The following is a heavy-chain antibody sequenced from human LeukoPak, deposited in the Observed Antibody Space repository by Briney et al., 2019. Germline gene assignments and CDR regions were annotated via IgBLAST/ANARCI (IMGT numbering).Heavy chain of an antibody. CDR3: AKGLNNFPYNYYMDF. Sequence: GGSLTLSCVASGFTSGTYDIHWVRQAPGKGLEWVALMWYDGSEEYCADSLKDRFIISRDNSKDTLYLQMNRLRVEDTAVYYCAKGLNNFPYNYYMDFWGKGTPVTVSS. V-gene: IGHV3-33*06. CDR1: GFTSGTYD. D-gene: IGHD1-20*01. J-gene: IGHJ6*03. CDR2: MWYDGSEE.